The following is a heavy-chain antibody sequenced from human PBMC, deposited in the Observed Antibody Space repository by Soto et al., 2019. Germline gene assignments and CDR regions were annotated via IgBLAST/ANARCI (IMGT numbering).Heavy chain of an antibody. CDR1: GGSVSSGSYY. CDR2: IYYSGST. CDR3: ARDLQGWFDP. Sequence: ETLSLTCTVSGGSVSSGSYYWSWIRQPPGKGLEWIGYIYYSGSTNYNPSLKSRVTISVDTSKNQFSLKLSSVTAADTAVYYCARDLQGWFDPWGQGTLVTVSS. J-gene: IGHJ5*02. V-gene: IGHV4-61*01.